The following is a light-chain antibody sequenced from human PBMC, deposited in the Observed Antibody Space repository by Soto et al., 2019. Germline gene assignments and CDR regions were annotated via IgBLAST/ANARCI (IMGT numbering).Light chain of an antibody. CDR1: RSIRY. V-gene: IGKV1-39*01. CDR2: DAS. Sequence: DIQMTQSPSSLSASVGDRVTITCRASRSIRYLNWYQQMPGKAPKLLISDASILQSGVPSSFSGSGSGTDFSLPINTLQREVFAPYSCKQSHSAPLPLGGGTKGNIK. J-gene: IGKJ4*01. CDR3: KQSHSAPLP.